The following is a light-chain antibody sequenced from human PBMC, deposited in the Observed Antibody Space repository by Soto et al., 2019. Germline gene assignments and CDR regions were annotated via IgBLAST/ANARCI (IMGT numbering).Light chain of an antibody. V-gene: IGLV2-14*01. CDR1: SSDIGDYNY. CDR2: DVS. J-gene: IGLJ1*01. Sequence: QSALTQPASVSGSPGQSITISCTGTSSDIGDYNYVSWYQQHPGKAPKLMIYDVSNRPSGVSNRFSGSKSGNTASLTISGLQGEDEADYYCTSYTSSSTDVSGTGTKLTVL. CDR3: TSYTSSSTDV.